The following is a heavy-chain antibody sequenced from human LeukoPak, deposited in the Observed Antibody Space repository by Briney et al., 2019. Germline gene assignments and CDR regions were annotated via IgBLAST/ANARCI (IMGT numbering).Heavy chain of an antibody. CDR2: IYYSGST. Sequence: SETLSLTCTVSGGSISSGGYYWSWIRQHPGKGLEWIGYIYYSGSTYYNPSLKSRVTISVDTSKNQFSLKLSSVTAADTAVYYCARAIITIFGVVINDAFDIWGQGTMVTVSS. J-gene: IGHJ3*02. D-gene: IGHD3-3*01. CDR1: GGSISSGGYY. CDR3: ARAIITIFGVVINDAFDI. V-gene: IGHV4-31*03.